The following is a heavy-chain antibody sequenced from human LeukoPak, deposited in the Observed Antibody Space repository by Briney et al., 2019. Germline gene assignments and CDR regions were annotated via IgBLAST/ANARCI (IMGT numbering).Heavy chain of an antibody. V-gene: IGHV1-18*01. CDR3: ARAGPGSGWYFDY. Sequence: ASVKVSCKASGYDFTSVGITWVRRAPGQGLEWXXXISPYNGNTRYAQKFQGRVAMTTDTSTTTAYMELRGLRFNDTAVYYCARAGPGSGWYFDYWGQGTLVTVSS. CDR1: GYDFTSVG. D-gene: IGHD6-19*01. CDR2: ISPYNGNT. J-gene: IGHJ4*02.